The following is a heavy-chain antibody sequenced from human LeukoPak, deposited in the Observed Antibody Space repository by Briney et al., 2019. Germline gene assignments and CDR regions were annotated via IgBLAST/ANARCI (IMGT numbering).Heavy chain of an antibody. D-gene: IGHD6-19*01. Sequence: GGSLRLSCAASGFTSSSYWMSWVRQAPGKWLEWVANIKQDGSEKYYVDSVKGRFTISRDNAKNSLYLQMNSLRAEDTAVYYCARDRGSSGWYEFDSWGQGTLVTVSS. J-gene: IGHJ4*02. CDR2: IKQDGSEK. V-gene: IGHV3-7*01. CDR3: ARDRGSSGWYEFDS. CDR1: GFTSSSYW.